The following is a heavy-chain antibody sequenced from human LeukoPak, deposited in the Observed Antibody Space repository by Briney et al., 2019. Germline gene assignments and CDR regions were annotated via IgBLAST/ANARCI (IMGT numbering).Heavy chain of an antibody. CDR2: INHSGST. CDR1: GGSFSGYY. V-gene: IGHV4-34*01. CDR3: ARGYAWAARFDY. J-gene: IGHJ4*02. Sequence: PSETLSLTCAVYGGSFSGYYWSWIRQPPGKGLEWIGEINHSGSTNYNPSLKSRVTISVDTSKNQFSLKLSSATAADTAVYYCARGYAWAARFDYWGQGTLVTVSS. D-gene: IGHD3-16*01.